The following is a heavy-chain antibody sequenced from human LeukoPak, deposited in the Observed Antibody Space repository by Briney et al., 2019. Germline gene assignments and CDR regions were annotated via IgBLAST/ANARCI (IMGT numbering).Heavy chain of an antibody. CDR2: ITPIFGTA. D-gene: IGHD5-24*01. V-gene: IGHV1-69*06. CDR3: ARDNSVRDEAWWFSP. J-gene: IGHJ5*02. Sequence: GASVKVSCKASGGTFSSYAISWVRQAPGQGLEWMGGITPIFGTANYAQKFQGRVTITADKSTSTDYLELSSLRSEDTAVYYCARDNSVRDEAWWFSPWGQGTLVTVSS. CDR1: GGTFSSYA.